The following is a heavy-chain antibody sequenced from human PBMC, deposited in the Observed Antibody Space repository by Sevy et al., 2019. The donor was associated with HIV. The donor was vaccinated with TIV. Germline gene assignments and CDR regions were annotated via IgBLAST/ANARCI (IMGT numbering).Heavy chain of an antibody. Sequence: GGSLRLSCAGSGFTFRNAWLTWVRQAPGKGLEWVGRIKSKTDGGTTDYALPVKGRFIISRDDSRNMLFVQMNTLQTEETAVYYCATLHVLCFLEFLYRTQYGLDVWGQGTMVTVSS. CDR2: IKSKTDGGTT. D-gene: IGHD3-3*01. CDR1: GFTFRNAW. J-gene: IGHJ6*02. V-gene: IGHV3-15*01. CDR3: ATLHVLCFLEFLYRTQYGLDV.